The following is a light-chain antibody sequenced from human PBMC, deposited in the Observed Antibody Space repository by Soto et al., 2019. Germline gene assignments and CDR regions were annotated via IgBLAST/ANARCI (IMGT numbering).Light chain of an antibody. CDR2: GNR. CDR3: QAYDYCLTASV. J-gene: IGLJ3*02. V-gene: IGLV1-40*01. CDR1: SSNLGAGYD. Sequence: QTVVTQPPSVSGAPGQRVTLSCTGNSSNLGAGYDVHWYQQLPGAAPKLVIFGNRNRPSGVPERFSGSKSGTSASLAITGPQAEDEADYYCQAYDYCLTASVFGGGTQLTVL.